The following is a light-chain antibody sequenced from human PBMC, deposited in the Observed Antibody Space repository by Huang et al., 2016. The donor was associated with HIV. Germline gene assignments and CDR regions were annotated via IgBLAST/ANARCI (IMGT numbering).Light chain of an antibody. Sequence: EILMTQSPATLSVSPGKRVTLSCRGNRSVSTNLAWYQQRPCQAPRRLIYGSSTRAPGIPARFSGSGSGTDFSLTISSLQSEDFAVYYCHQYNNWLLSFGGGTRVDI. J-gene: IGKJ4*01. CDR2: GSS. CDR3: HQYNNWLLS. V-gene: IGKV3-15*01. CDR1: RSVSTN.